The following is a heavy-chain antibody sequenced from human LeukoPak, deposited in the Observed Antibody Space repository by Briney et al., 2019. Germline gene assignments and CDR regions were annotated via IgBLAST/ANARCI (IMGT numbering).Heavy chain of an antibody. CDR1: GGSFSTYY. D-gene: IGHD1-1*01. CDR2: INHRGDT. Sequence: SETLSLTCAVSGGSFSTYYWSWIRQAPGKGLEWIAEINHRGDTNYNPSVKSRVTISVDTSKTQFSLKITSLTAADTAVYYCARGPTISETGYFDYWGQGTLVTVSS. CDR3: ARGPTISETGYFDY. V-gene: IGHV4-34*01. J-gene: IGHJ4*03.